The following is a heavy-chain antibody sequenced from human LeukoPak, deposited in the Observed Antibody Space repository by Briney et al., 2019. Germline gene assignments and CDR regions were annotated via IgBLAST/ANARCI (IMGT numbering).Heavy chain of an antibody. V-gene: IGHV4-39*07. D-gene: IGHD3-10*01. Sequence: PSETLSLTCTVSGGSISSSSYYWGWIRQPPGKGLEWIGSVYYSGYTYYNPSLKSRVTISVDTSKNQFSLKLSSVTAADTAVYYCARGKSYYYGSGSHDYWGQGTLVTVSS. CDR1: GGSISSSSYY. CDR3: ARGKSYYYGSGSHDY. J-gene: IGHJ4*02. CDR2: VYYSGYT.